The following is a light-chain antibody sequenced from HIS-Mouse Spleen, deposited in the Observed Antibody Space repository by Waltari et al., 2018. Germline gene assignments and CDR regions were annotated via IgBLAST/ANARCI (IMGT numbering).Light chain of an antibody. CDR2: QDS. J-gene: IGLJ2*01. CDR3: QAWDSSTVV. Sequence: SYELTQPPSVSVSPGQPASITCSGDKLGVQYACWYQPKPGQSPVLVIYQDSKRPSGIPERFSGSNSGNTATLTISGTQAMDEADYYCQAWDSSTVVFGGGTKLTVL. V-gene: IGLV3-1*01. CDR1: KLGVQY.